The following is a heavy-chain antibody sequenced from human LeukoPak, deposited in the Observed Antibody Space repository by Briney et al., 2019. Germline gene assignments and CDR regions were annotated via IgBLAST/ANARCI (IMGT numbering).Heavy chain of an antibody. J-gene: IGHJ6*03. CDR2: IYHSGST. D-gene: IGHD1-1*01. CDR3: ARHGKTGTSTIYYSYYMDV. Sequence: PSETLSLTCAVSGYSISSGYYWGWIRQPPGKGLEWTGSIYHSGSTYYNPSLKSRVTISVDTSKNQFSLKLSSVTAADTAVYYCARHGKTGTSTIYYSYYMDVWGKGTTVTVSS. V-gene: IGHV4-38-2*01. CDR1: GYSISSGYY.